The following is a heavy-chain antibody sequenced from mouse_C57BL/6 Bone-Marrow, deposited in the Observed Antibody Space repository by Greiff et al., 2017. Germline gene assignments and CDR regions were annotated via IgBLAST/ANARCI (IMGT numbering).Heavy chain of an antibody. CDR1: GYTFTDYY. Sequence: VQLKQSGPELVKPGASVKISCKASGYTFTDYYMNWVKQSHGKSLEWIGDINPNNGGTSYNQKFKGKATLTVDKSSSTAYMELRSLTSEDSAVYYCARYLVANYFDYWGQGTTLTVSS. J-gene: IGHJ2*01. V-gene: IGHV1-26*01. CDR3: ARYLVANYFDY. D-gene: IGHD1-1*01. CDR2: INPNNGGT.